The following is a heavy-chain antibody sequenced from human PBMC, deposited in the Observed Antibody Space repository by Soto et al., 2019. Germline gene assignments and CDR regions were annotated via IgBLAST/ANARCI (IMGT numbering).Heavy chain of an antibody. Sequence: GGSLRLSCAASGFTFSSYGMHWVRQAPGKGLEWVAVISYDGSNKYYADSVKGRFTISRDNSKNTLYLQMNSLRAEDTAVYYCAKDEQWLVTGYYGMAVWGQGTTVTVSS. J-gene: IGHJ6*02. D-gene: IGHD6-19*01. CDR2: ISYDGSNK. V-gene: IGHV3-30*18. CDR3: AKDEQWLVTGYYGMAV. CDR1: GFTFSSYG.